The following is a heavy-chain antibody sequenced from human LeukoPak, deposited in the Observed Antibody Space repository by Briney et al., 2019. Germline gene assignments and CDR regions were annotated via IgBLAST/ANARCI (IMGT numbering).Heavy chain of an antibody. D-gene: IGHD6-19*01. Sequence: GESPEISLRGSGYRFTSYWIGWVRPVPGKGLEWMGIIYPGDSDTRYSPSFQGQVTISADKSISTAYLQWSSLKASDTAMYYCARRDSSGWYGMDVWGQGTTVTVSS. V-gene: IGHV5-51*01. J-gene: IGHJ6*02. CDR1: GYRFTSYW. CDR2: IYPGDSDT. CDR3: ARRDSSGWYGMDV.